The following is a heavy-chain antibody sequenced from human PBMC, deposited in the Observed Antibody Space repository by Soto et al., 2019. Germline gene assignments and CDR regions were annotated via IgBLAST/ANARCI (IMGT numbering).Heavy chain of an antibody. Sequence: DVQLLESGGDLIQPGGSLRLSCAASGFTFSSYTMRWVRQAPGKGLAWVSTISGSGGDTYYADSVKGRFTISRDNSKNTLYLQMNSLLAEDTAIYYCVKKISTRPTGAFDFWGQVTMVTVSS. CDR3: VKKISTRPTGAFDF. V-gene: IGHV3-23*01. CDR1: GFTFSSYT. J-gene: IGHJ3*01. CDR2: ISGSGGDT. D-gene: IGHD1-1*01.